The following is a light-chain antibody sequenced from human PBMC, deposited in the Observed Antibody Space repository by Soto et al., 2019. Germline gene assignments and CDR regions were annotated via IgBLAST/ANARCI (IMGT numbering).Light chain of an antibody. CDR1: SSDVGGYNY. V-gene: IGLV2-8*01. J-gene: IGLJ2*01. Sequence: QSALTQPPSASGSAGQSVTISCTGASSDVGGYNYVSWYQQHPGKAPKLMIYEVSKRPSGVPDRFSGSKSGNTASLTVSGLQAEDVADYYCSSYAGSNNLVFGGGTKLTV. CDR2: EVS. CDR3: SSYAGSNNLV.